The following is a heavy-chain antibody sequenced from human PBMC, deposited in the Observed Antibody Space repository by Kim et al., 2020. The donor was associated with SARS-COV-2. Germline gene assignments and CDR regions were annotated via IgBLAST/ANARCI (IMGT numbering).Heavy chain of an antibody. V-gene: IGHV3-48*02. CDR3: ARERGDIEDWYDAFDI. Sequence: SGKGRFTISRDNAKNSLYLQMNSLRDEDTAVYYCARERGDIEDWYDAFDIWGQGTMVTVSS. J-gene: IGHJ3*02. D-gene: IGHD5-12*01.